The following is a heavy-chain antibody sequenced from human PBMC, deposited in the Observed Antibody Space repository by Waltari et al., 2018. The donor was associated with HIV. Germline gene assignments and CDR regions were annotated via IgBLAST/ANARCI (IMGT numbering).Heavy chain of an antibody. Sequence: SSIKVSCRAPAGVFSCFAMSWVRQAPGLGAEWMGKIIPVLGSAEYAQKFQGRVTITADRSTTTMYMELSSLTSDDTAVYYCAGIDDSSGALDYWGQGTLVTVSS. V-gene: IGHV1-69*04. CDR3: AGIDDSSGALDY. CDR2: IIPVLGSA. D-gene: IGHD3-22*01. J-gene: IGHJ4*02. CDR1: AGVFSCFA.